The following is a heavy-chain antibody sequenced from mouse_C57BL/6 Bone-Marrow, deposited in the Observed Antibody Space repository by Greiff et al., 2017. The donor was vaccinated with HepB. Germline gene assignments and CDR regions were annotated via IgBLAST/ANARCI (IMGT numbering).Heavy chain of an antibody. CDR3: ARILGLYDGYPYAMDY. Sequence: VKLMESGPGLVAPSQSLSITCTVSGFSLTSYGVDWVRQSPGKGLEWLGVIWGVGSTNYNSALKSRLSISKDNSKSQVFLKMNSLQTDDTAMYYCARILGLYDGYPYAMDYWGQGTSVTVSS. CDR2: IWGVGST. CDR1: GFSLTSYG. J-gene: IGHJ4*01. D-gene: IGHD2-3*01. V-gene: IGHV2-6*01.